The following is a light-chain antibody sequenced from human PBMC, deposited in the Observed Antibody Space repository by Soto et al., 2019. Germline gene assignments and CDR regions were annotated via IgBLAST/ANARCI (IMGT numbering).Light chain of an antibody. CDR2: AAS. J-gene: IGKJ4*01. CDR1: QSISSY. CDR3: QESDSTPPFT. V-gene: IGKV1-39*01. Sequence: DIQMTQSPSSLSASVGDRVTITCRASQSISSYLNWYQQKPGKAPQLLIYAASTLQSGVPSRFSGSGSGTDVTLTISSLQPEDFATYYCQESDSTPPFTFGGGTKVEIK.